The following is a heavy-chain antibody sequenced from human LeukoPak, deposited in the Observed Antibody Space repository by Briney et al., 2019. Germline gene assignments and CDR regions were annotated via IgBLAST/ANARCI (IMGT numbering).Heavy chain of an antibody. D-gene: IGHD3-22*01. Sequence: SETLSLTCTVSGGSISNHYWSWMRHPPGKGLEGIAYIYYSGSTSYNPSLKSRVTMSLDTSKHQFSLNLSSVTAADTAVYYCARHKDDYYDSSGYYYSLDNWGQGILVTVSS. V-gene: IGHV4-59*08. CDR1: GGSISNHY. J-gene: IGHJ4*02. CDR3: ARHKDDYYDSSGYYYSLDN. CDR2: IYYSGST.